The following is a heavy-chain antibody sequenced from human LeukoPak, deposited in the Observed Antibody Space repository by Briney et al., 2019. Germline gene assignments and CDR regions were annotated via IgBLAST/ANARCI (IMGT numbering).Heavy chain of an antibody. V-gene: IGHV4-59*01. J-gene: IGHJ3*02. CDR3: ARESSLTYYYDSSGSVRAFDI. CDR2: IYYSGST. CDR1: GGSISSYY. D-gene: IGHD3-22*01. Sequence: PSETLSLTCTVSGGSISSYYWSWIRQPPGKGLEWIGYIYYSGSTNYNPSLKSRVTISVDTSKNQFSLKLSSVTAADTAVYYCARESSLTYYYDSSGSVRAFDIWGQGTMVTVSS.